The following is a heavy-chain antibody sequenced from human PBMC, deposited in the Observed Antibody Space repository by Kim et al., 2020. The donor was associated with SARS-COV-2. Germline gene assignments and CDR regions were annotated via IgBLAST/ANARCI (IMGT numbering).Heavy chain of an antibody. D-gene: IGHD4-17*01. J-gene: IGHJ6*02. Sequence: GRSLRLSCAASGFTFSSYAMHWVRQAPGKGLEWVAVISYDGSNKYYADSVKGRFTISRDNSKNTLYLQMNSLRAEDTAVYYCARDWYGDYTYYYYGMDVWGQGTTVTVSS. CDR3: ARDWYGDYTYYYYGMDV. CDR2: ISYDGSNK. V-gene: IGHV3-30*04. CDR1: GFTFSSYA.